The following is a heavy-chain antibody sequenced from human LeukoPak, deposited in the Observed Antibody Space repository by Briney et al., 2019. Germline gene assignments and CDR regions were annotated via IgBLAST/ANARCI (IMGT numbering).Heavy chain of an antibody. V-gene: IGHV1-2*02. D-gene: IGHD3-10*01. Sequence: ASVKVPCKASGYTFTGYYMHWVRQAPGQGLEWMGWINPNSGGTNYAQKFQGRVTMTRDTSISTAYMELSRLRSDDTAVYYCARFMVRGVSRFDPWGQGTLVTVSS. CDR1: GYTFTGYY. CDR2: INPNSGGT. CDR3: ARFMVRGVSRFDP. J-gene: IGHJ5*02.